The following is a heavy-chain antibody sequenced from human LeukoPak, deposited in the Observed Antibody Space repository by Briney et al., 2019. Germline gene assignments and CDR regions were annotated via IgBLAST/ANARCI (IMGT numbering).Heavy chain of an antibody. V-gene: IGHV4-34*01. J-gene: IGHJ5*02. CDR3: ARAKALGYCSGGSCYPRGFDP. Sequence: PSETLSLTCAVYGGSFSGYYWSWIRQPPGKGLGWIGEINHSGSTNYNPSLKSRVTISVDTSKNQFSLKLSSVTAADTAVCYCARAKALGYCSGGSCYPRGFDPWGQGTLVTVSS. CDR2: INHSGST. D-gene: IGHD2-15*01. CDR1: GGSFSGYY.